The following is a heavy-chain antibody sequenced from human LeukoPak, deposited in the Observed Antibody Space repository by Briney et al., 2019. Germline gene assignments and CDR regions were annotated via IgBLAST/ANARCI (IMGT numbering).Heavy chain of an antibody. J-gene: IGHJ5*02. CDR1: GGSISSGDYS. Sequence: SETLSLTCTVSGGSISSGDYSWSWIRQPPGKGLEWIGYIYYSGSTYYNPSLKSRVTISVDTSKNQFSLKLSSVTAADTAVYYCARGVSEWLLGNWFDPWGQGTLVTVSS. CDR2: IYYSGST. D-gene: IGHD3-3*01. V-gene: IGHV4-30-4*01. CDR3: ARGVSEWLLGNWFDP.